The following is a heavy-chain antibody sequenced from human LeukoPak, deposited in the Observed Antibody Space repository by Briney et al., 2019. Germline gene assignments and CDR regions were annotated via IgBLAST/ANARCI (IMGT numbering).Heavy chain of an antibody. J-gene: IGHJ4*02. Sequence: PGGSLRLSCAASGFTFSSYSMNWVRQAPGKGLEWVSSISSSSSYIYYADSVKGRFTISRDNSKNTLYLQMNSLRAEDTAVYYCAKTPLRFLEWLLGDWGQGTLVTVSS. V-gene: IGHV3-21*04. D-gene: IGHD3-3*01. CDR1: GFTFSSYS. CDR2: ISSSSSYI. CDR3: AKTPLRFLEWLLGD.